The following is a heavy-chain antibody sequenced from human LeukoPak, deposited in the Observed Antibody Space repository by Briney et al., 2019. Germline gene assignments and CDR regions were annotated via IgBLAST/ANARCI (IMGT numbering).Heavy chain of an antibody. D-gene: IGHD6-13*01. J-gene: IGHJ5*02. V-gene: IGHV4-39*07. CDR1: GGSISSSSYY. CDR3: AREDSSSWPNHEKHYNWFDP. Sequence: PSETLSLTCTVSGGSISSSSYYWGWIRQPPGKGLEWIGSIYYSGSTYYNPSLKSRVTISVDTSKNQFSLKLSSVTAADTAVYYCAREDSSSWPNHEKHYNWFDPWGQGTLVTVSS. CDR2: IYYSGST.